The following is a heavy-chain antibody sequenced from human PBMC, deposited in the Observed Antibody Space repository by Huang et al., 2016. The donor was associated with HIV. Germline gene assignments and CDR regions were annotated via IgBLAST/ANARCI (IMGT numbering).Heavy chain of an antibody. D-gene: IGHD2-15*01. CDR3: RGDIVVVIAATRYYFDY. CDR1: GGSISSSSYY. J-gene: IGHJ4*02. CDR2: IFFYGST. V-gene: IGHV4-39*01. Sequence: QLQLQESGPGLVKPSETLSLTCTVSGGSISSSSYYWGWVRQPPGKGLEWIGSIFFYGSTVYTPSRTSRFPISVVTSTNQFSLRLSSVTAADTAVYYCRGDIVVVIAATRYYFDYWGQGTLVTVSS.